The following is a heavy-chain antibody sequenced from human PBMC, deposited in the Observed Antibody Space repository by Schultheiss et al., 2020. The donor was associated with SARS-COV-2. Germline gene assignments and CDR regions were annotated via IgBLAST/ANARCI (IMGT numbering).Heavy chain of an antibody. CDR2: IYSGGST. J-gene: IGHJ6*02. CDR3: AREYSSSSRDYYYYGMDV. D-gene: IGHD6-6*01. Sequence: GESLKISCAASGFTVSSNYMSWVRQAPGKGLEWVSVIYSGGSTYYADSVKGRFTISRHNSKNTLYLQMNSLRAEDTAVYYCAREYSSSSRDYYYYGMDVWGQGTTVTVSS. V-gene: IGHV3-53*04. CDR1: GFTVSSNY.